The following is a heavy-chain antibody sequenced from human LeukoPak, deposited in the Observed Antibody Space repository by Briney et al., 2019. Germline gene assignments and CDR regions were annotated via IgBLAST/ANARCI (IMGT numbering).Heavy chain of an antibody. CDR1: GYTFTGYY. CDR3: ARSSGWKYNIDY. Sequence: ASVKVSCKASGYTFTGYYMHWVRQAPGQGLEWMGWINPDSGGTNYAQKFQGRVTMTRDTSISTAYMELSRLRSDDTAMYYCARSSGWKYNIDYWGQGTLVTVSS. CDR2: INPDSGGT. V-gene: IGHV1-2*02. D-gene: IGHD6-19*01. J-gene: IGHJ4*02.